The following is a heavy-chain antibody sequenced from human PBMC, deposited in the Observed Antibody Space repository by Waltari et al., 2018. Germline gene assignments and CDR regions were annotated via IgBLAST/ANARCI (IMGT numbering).Heavy chain of an antibody. CDR1: GYTFTSYY. V-gene: IGHV1-46*01. CDR2: CNPRGGTT. D-gene: IGHD3-16*01. J-gene: IGHJ4*02. CDR3: ARELNLRGGRGKPLSY. Sequence: QVQLVQSGAEVKKPGASVKVSCKASGYTFTSYYMHWVRQAPGQGLEWRGICNPRGGTTSYEQSFQGRVTMTREKSTSTVYMELSSLRSEDTAVYYCARELNLRGGRGKPLSYWGQGTLVTVSS.